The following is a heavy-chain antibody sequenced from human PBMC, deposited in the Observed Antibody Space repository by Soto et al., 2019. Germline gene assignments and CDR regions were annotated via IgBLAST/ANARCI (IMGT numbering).Heavy chain of an antibody. CDR1: GGSVNSGGYH. CDR2: IYYSGST. J-gene: IGHJ6*02. CDR3: ARAPIPNWNYYGMDV. Sequence: TSETLSLTCTVSGGSVNSGGYHWIWIRHHPGKGLEWIGDIYYSGSTYYNPSLKSRVTISIDTSTNHFSLHLSALTAADTAVYYCARAPIPNWNYYGMDVWGQGTTVTVSS. V-gene: IGHV4-31*03. D-gene: IGHD1-1*01.